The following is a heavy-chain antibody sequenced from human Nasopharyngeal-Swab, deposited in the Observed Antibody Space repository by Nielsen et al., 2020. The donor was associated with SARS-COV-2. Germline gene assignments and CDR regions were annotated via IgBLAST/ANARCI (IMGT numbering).Heavy chain of an antibody. J-gene: IGHJ5*02. CDR2: MSNDGNYK. V-gene: IGHV3-30*03. D-gene: IGHD2-15*01. Sequence: GGSLRLSCAGSGFTFSSYGMYWVRQAPGKGLEWVAVMSNDGNYKFYADSVKGRFTISRDNSKNTLYLQMNSLRAEDTAVYYCARDNGYCSGDACYLGGWLDPWGQGTLVTVSS. CDR3: ARDNGYCSGDACYLGGWLDP. CDR1: GFTFSSYG.